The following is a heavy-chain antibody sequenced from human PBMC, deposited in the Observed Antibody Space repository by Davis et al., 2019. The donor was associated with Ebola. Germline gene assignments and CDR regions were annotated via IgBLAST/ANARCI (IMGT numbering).Heavy chain of an antibody. CDR2: ISGSDSTI. CDR1: GFTFSDYY. D-gene: IGHD6-19*01. Sequence: PGGSLRLSCAASGFTFSDYYMNWIRQAPGKGLEWVSYISGSDSTIDYADSVKGRFTISRENARKSLYLQMDSLRAEDTAVYYCAREPVKKKEWLALFFSGMDVWGQGTTVTVSS. J-gene: IGHJ6*02. CDR3: AREPVKKKEWLALFFSGMDV. V-gene: IGHV3-11*01.